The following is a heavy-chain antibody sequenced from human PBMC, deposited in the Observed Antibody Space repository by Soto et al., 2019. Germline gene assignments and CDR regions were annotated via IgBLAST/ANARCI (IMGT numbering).Heavy chain of an antibody. CDR1: GFTDHNYA. CDR3: AKDRLAGNFDY. CDR2: ISATGGST. J-gene: IGHJ4*02. V-gene: IGHV3-23*01. Sequence: GESLRPSSAASGFTDHNYAMNWVRQAPGKGLEWVATISATGGSTYYADSVKGRFTISRGNSKNTLYLQMNGLRVEDTAVYYCAKDRLAGNFDYWGQGTQVTVSS.